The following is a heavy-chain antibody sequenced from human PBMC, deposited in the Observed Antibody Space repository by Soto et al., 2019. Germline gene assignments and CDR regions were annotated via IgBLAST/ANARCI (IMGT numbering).Heavy chain of an antibody. Sequence: GGSLRLSCAASGFTFSSYSMNWVRQAPGKGLEWVSYISSSSSTIYYADSVKGRFTISRDNAENSLYLQMNSLRDEDTAVYYCASEPYYYDSSGYYTTHFDYWGQGTLVTVSS. J-gene: IGHJ4*02. CDR3: ASEPYYYDSSGYYTTHFDY. CDR1: GFTFSSYS. D-gene: IGHD3-22*01. V-gene: IGHV3-48*02. CDR2: ISSSSSTI.